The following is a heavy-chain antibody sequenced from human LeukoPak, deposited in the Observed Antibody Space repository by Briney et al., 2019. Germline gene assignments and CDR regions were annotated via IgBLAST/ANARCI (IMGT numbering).Heavy chain of an antibody. V-gene: IGHV3-48*01. D-gene: IGHD1-26*01. CDR3: AKDGGTHFDH. Sequence: GRSLRLSCAASGFTFRTSGMNWVRQAPGKGLEWVSYISSSGTTISYAQSVKGRFTITRDNAQNSLTLHMNTLRADDTAVYYCAKDGGTHFDHWGQGTLVTVSS. J-gene: IGHJ4*02. CDR2: ISSSGTTI. CDR1: GFTFRTSG.